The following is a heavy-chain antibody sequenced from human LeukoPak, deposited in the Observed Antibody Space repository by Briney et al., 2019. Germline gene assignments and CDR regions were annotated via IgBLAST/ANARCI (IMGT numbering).Heavy chain of an antibody. CDR1: GVTLSSDA. Sequence: PGGSLRLAWAAAGVTLSSDAMSWVRQAPGEGREWVAAISVSGGRTYYAESGEGRFTISRENWRNTLYLQMNSLRAEDTAVYYCAKDRWELLYWSQGTLVTVSS. CDR2: ISVSGGRT. V-gene: IGHV3-23*01. CDR3: AKDRWELLY. J-gene: IGHJ4*01. D-gene: IGHD1-26*01.